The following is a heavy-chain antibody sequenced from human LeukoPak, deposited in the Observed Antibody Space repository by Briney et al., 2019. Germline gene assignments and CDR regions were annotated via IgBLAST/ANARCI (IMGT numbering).Heavy chain of an antibody. CDR2: IYYSGST. D-gene: IGHD6-19*01. CDR3: ASLYSSGWSYYYYYYMDV. V-gene: IGHV4-39*01. J-gene: IGHJ6*03. Sequence: SETLSLTCTVSGGSISSSSYYWGWIRRPPGKGLEWIGSIYYSGSTYYNPSLKSRVTISVDTSKNQFSLKLSSVTAADTAVYYCASLYSSGWSYYYYYYMDVWGKGTTVTVSS. CDR1: GGSISSSSYY.